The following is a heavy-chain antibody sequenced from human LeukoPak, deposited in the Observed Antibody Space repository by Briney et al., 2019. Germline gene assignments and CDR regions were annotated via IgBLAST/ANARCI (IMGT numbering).Heavy chain of an antibody. D-gene: IGHD3-22*01. J-gene: IGHJ4*02. Sequence: KPGGSLRLSCAASGFTFSDYYMSWIRQAPGKGLEWVSYISSSGSTIYYADSVKGRFTISRDNAKNSLYLQMNSLRAEGTAVYYCASGYYYDSSGYYPLDYWGQGTLVTVSS. CDR2: ISSSGSTI. CDR1: GFTFSDYY. CDR3: ASGYYYDSSGYYPLDY. V-gene: IGHV3-11*01.